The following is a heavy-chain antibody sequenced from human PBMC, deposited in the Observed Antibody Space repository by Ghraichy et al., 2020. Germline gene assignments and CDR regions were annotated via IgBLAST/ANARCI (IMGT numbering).Heavy chain of an antibody. CDR1: GYTFTGYY. CDR2: INPNSGGT. D-gene: IGHD3-3*01. J-gene: IGHJ5*02. Sequence: ASVKVSCKASGYTFTGYYMHWVRQAPGQGLEWMGWINPNSGGTNYAQKFQGRVTMTRDTSISTAYMELSRLRSDDTAVYYCARAGDITIFGVVIPYWFDPWGQGTLVIVSS. CDR3: ARAGDITIFGVVIPYWFDP. V-gene: IGHV1-2*02.